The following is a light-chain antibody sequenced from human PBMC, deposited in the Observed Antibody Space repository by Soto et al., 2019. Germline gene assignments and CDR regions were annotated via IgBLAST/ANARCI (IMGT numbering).Light chain of an antibody. V-gene: IGKV1-5*01. Sequence: DIQMTQSPSTLSASVGDRVTITCRASQSISSWLAWYQQKPWKAPKLLIYDASSLESGGPSRFSGSESGTEFTLTIRSRQPDDFATYYCQQYNSYSSLTFGGGTKVEIK. CDR3: QQYNSYSSLT. CDR2: DAS. J-gene: IGKJ4*01. CDR1: QSISSW.